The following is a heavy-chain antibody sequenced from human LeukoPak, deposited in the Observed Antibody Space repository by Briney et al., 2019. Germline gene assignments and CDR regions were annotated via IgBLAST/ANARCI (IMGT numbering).Heavy chain of an antibody. CDR1: GGSFSGYY. J-gene: IGHJ4*02. D-gene: IGHD6-19*01. CDR2: IDHSGST. V-gene: IGHV4-34*01. CDR3: AATGIAVAQYYFVY. Sequence: SETLSLTCAVYGGSFSGYYWSWIRQPPGKGLEWIGEIDHSGSTNYNPSLKSRVTISVDTSKNQFSLKLSSVTAADTAVYYCAATGIAVAQYYFVYWGQGTLVTVSS.